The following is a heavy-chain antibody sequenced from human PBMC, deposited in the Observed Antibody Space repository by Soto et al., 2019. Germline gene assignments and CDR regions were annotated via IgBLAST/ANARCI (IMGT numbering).Heavy chain of an antibody. CDR3: ARVGWFGTENWFDP. V-gene: IGHV4-59*01. CDR2: IYYSGST. Sequence: SETLSLTFTVSGGSISSYYWSWIRQPPGKGLEWIGYIYYSGSTNYNPSLKSRVTISVDTSKNQFSLKLSSVTAADAAVYYCARVGWFGTENWFDPWGQGTLVTVSS. J-gene: IGHJ5*02. CDR1: GGSISSYY. D-gene: IGHD3-10*01.